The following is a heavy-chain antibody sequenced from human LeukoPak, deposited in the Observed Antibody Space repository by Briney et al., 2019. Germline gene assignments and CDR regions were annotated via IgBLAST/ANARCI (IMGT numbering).Heavy chain of an antibody. Sequence: SETLSLTCTVSPGSISTFYWSWMRQSAGKGLEWIGRMYVTGNTNYNPSLKSRVTMSIDTSKNQFSLKLSSVTAAGTAVYYCARHSRWSDAFDIWGQGTMVTVSS. J-gene: IGHJ3*02. CDR2: MYVTGNT. CDR3: ARHSRWSDAFDI. V-gene: IGHV4-4*07. D-gene: IGHD2-21*01. CDR1: PGSISTFY.